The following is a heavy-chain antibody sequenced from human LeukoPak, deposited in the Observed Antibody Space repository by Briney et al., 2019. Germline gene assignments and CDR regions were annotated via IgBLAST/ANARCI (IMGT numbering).Heavy chain of an antibody. Sequence: PGRFLRLSRAASGFNFSSYDIHWVRPAPGKGLEWVAVIWYDGSNKYYADSVKGRFTISRDNSKSTLYLQMNSLRAEDTAMYYCARGIGDPGWYFDLWGRGTLVTVSS. CDR2: IWYDGSNK. V-gene: IGHV3-33*01. CDR3: ARGIGDPGWYFDL. D-gene: IGHD3-16*01. J-gene: IGHJ2*01. CDR1: GFNFSSYD.